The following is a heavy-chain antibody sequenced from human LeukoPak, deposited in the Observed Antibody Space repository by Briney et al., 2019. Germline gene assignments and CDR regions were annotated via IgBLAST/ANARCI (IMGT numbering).Heavy chain of an antibody. J-gene: IGHJ3*02. V-gene: IGHV1-18*01. Sequence: GASVKVSCKASGYTFTSYGISWVRQAPGQGLEWMGWISAYNGNTNYAQKLQGRVTMTTDTSTSTAYMELRSLRSDDTAVYYCAREIRITMVRGGYSAFDIWGQGTMVTVSS. CDR1: GYTFTSYG. D-gene: IGHD3-10*01. CDR3: AREIRITMVRGGYSAFDI. CDR2: ISAYNGNT.